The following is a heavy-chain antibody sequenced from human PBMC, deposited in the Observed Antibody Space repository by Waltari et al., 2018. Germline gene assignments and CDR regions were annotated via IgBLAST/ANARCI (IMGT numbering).Heavy chain of an antibody. CDR2: SNSDGSST. Sequence: EVQLVESGGGLVQPGGSLRLSCAASGFTFSSYWMHWVRQAPGKGLVWVSRSNSDGSSTSYADSVKGRFTISRDNAKNTLYLQMNSLRAEDTAVYYCARGAQWLVHSLDYWGQGTLVTVSS. V-gene: IGHV3-74*01. D-gene: IGHD6-19*01. CDR3: ARGAQWLVHSLDY. CDR1: GFTFSSYW. J-gene: IGHJ4*02.